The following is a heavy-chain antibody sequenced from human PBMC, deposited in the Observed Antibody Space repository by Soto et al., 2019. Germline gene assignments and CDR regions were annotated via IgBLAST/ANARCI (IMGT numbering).Heavy chain of an antibody. D-gene: IGHD3-16*02. CDR2: IYYSGST. J-gene: IGHJ6*02. V-gene: IGHV4-31*03. CDR1: GGSISSGGYY. CDR3: ARVLITLGGVIVSHYYYGMDV. Sequence: QVQLQESGPGLVKPSQTLSLTCTVSGGSISSGGYYWSWIRQHPGKGLEWIGYIYYSGSTYYNPSLKSRVTIAVDTSKNQCSLKLSSVTAADTAVYYCARVLITLGGVIVSHYYYGMDVWGQGTTVTVSS.